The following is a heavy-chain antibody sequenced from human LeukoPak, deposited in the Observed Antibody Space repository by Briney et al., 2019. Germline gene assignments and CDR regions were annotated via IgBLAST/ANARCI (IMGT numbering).Heavy chain of an antibody. CDR1: GYSFTNYY. Sequence: ASVKVSCKASGYSFTNYYIQWVRQAPGQGLEWMGWISGFNGNTNYAQNFHDRVTMTTDTSTTTAYMELRNLRSDDTAVYYCARVEYCNVGNCYFRPGAYWGQGTLVTVSS. V-gene: IGHV1-18*04. J-gene: IGHJ4*02. CDR3: ARVEYCNVGNCYFRPGAY. CDR2: ISGFNGNT. D-gene: IGHD2-15*01.